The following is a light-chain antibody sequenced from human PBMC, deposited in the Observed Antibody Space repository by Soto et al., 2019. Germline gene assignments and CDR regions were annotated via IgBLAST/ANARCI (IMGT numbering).Light chain of an antibody. CDR2: GAS. CDR1: QNVFSNY. Sequence: EIVLTQSPCTLSLSPGERATLSFRASQNVFSNYLAWYHQKPGQAPRLLIYGASTRAGDTPDRFSGSGSGTDFTLTISRLEPEDFAVYYCQQYGSSPAIVFGGGTKVEIK. V-gene: IGKV3-20*01. CDR3: QQYGSSPAIV. J-gene: IGKJ4*01.